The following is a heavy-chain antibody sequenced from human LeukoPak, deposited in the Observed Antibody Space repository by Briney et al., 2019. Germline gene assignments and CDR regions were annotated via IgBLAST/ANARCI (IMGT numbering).Heavy chain of an antibody. CDR3: AKPRPLAVAGYYFDY. J-gene: IGHJ4*02. V-gene: IGHV3-23*01. CDR1: GFTFSSYA. D-gene: IGHD6-19*01. Sequence: QAGGSLRLSCAASGFTFSSYAMSWVRQAPGKGLEWVSAISGSGGSTYYADSVKGRFTISRDNSKNTLYLQMNSLRAEDTAVYYCAKPRPLAVAGYYFDYWGQGTLVTVPS. CDR2: ISGSGGST.